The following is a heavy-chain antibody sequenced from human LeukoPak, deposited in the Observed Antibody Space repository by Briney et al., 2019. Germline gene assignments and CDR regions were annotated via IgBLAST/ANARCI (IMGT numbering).Heavy chain of an antibody. Sequence: PGGSLGLSCAASGFTFSSYAMSWVRQAPGKGLEWVSAISGSGGSTYYADSVKGRFTISRDNSKNTLYLQMNSLRAEDTAVYYCANYWSGYSAYYYYGMDVWGQGTTVTVSS. J-gene: IGHJ6*02. CDR2: ISGSGGST. CDR1: GFTFSSYA. CDR3: ANYWSGYSAYYYYGMDV. V-gene: IGHV3-23*01. D-gene: IGHD3-3*01.